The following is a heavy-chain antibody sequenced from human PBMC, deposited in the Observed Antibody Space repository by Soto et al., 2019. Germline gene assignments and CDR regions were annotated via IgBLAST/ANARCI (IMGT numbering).Heavy chain of an antibody. CDR3: AADRSIAARPDYYYYGMDV. D-gene: IGHD6-6*01. J-gene: IGHJ6*02. Sequence: SVKVSCKASGFTFTSSAVQWVRQARGQRLEWIGWIVVGSGNTNYAQKFQERVTITRDMSTSTAYMELSSLRSEDTAVYYCAADRSIAARPDYYYYGMDVWGQGTTVTVSS. V-gene: IGHV1-58*01. CDR2: IVVGSGNT. CDR1: GFTFTSSA.